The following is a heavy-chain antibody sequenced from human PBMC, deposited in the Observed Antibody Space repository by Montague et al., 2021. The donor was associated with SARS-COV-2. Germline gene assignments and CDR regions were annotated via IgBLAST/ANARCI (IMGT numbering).Heavy chain of an antibody. CDR2: ITYTGRN. D-gene: IGHD2-8*01. V-gene: IGHV4-39*01. CDR1: GGSISSSDYN. CDR3: ARQLPSYCSTNKCYPSSFDG. J-gene: IGHJ4*02. Sequence: SETLSLTCTVSGGSISSSDYNWGWNRQCKGKGLEWIRSITYTGRNYYNPYLRSRVSFSMDKNKNYFSLSLSSVTVADTADYFCARQLPSYCSTNKCYPSSFDGWGQGALVTVSS.